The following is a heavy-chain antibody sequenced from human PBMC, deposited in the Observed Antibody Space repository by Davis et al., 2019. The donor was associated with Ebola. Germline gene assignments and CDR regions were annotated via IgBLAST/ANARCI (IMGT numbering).Heavy chain of an antibody. CDR1: GYTFTGYY. V-gene: IGHV1-2*04. Sequence: ASVKVSCKASGYTFTGYYMHWVRQAPGQGLEWMGWINPNSGGTNYAQKFQGWVTMTRDTSISTAYMELSSLRSEDTAMYYCASDIAVAGTSYYYYGMDVWGQGTTVTVSS. CDR2: INPNSGGT. CDR3: ASDIAVAGTSYYYYGMDV. J-gene: IGHJ6*02. D-gene: IGHD6-19*01.